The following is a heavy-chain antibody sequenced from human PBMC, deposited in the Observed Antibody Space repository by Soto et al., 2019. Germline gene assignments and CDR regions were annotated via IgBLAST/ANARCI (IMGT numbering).Heavy chain of an antibody. CDR2: ISYDGSNK. D-gene: IGHD2-2*01. Sequence: GGSLRLSCAACGFTFSSYAMHWVRQAPGKGLEWVAVISYDGSNKYYADSVKGRFTISRDNSKNTLYLQMNSLRAEDTAVYYCARDQDIVVAPGGMDVWGQGTTVTVSS. CDR1: GFTFSSYA. J-gene: IGHJ6*02. CDR3: ARDQDIVVAPGGMDV. V-gene: IGHV3-30-3*01.